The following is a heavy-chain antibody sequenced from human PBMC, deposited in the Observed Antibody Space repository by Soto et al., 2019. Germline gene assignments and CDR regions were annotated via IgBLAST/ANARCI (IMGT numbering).Heavy chain of an antibody. CDR2: ISSSSSYI. V-gene: IGHV3-21*01. J-gene: IGHJ6*02. D-gene: IGHD3-10*01. Sequence: GGSLRLSCAASGFTFSSYSMNWVRQAPGKGLEWVSSISSSSSYIYYADSVKGRFTISRDNAKNSLYLQMNSLRAEDTAVYYCARDLITMVREYGMGVRGQGTTVTVSS. CDR1: GFTFSSYS. CDR3: ARDLITMVREYGMGV.